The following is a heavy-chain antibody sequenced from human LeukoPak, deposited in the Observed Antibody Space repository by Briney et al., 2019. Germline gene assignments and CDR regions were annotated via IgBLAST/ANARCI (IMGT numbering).Heavy chain of an antibody. CDR1: GFTFSSYW. CDR2: IRYDGSNK. D-gene: IGHD1-1*01. Sequence: GGSLRLSCAASGFTFSSYWMSWVRQAPGKGLEWVAFIRYDGSNKYYADSVKGRFTISRDNSKNTLYLQMNSLRAEDTAVYYCAKGDDLNYHYYYLDVWGKGTTVTISS. V-gene: IGHV3-30*02. CDR3: AKGDDLNYHYYYLDV. J-gene: IGHJ6*03.